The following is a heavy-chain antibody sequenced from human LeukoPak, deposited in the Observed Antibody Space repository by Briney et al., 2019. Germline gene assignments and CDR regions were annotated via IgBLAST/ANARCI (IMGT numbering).Heavy chain of an antibody. D-gene: IGHD1-26*01. CDR1: GGSISSSSYY. CDR2: IYYSGST. Sequence: SETLSLTCTVSGGSISSSSYYWGWIRQPPGKGLEWIGSIYYSGSTHYNPSLKSRVTISVDTSKNQFSLKLSSVTAADTAVYYCARSSPYVRPLTQWELRLNRFDPWGQGTLVTVSS. CDR3: ARSSPYVRPLTQWELRLNRFDP. V-gene: IGHV4-39*07. J-gene: IGHJ5*02.